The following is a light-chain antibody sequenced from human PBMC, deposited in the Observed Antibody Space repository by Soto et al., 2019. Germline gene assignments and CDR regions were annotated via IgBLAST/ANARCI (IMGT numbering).Light chain of an antibody. V-gene: IGLV2-18*02. CDR1: SSDVGSYNR. CDR3: RSYTSSRTLV. Sequence: QSALTQPPSVAGSPGQSGTISCTGTSSDVGSYNRVSWYQQPPGTAPKLMIHEVSNRPSGVPDRFSGSKSGNTASLTISGRQAEDEADYYCRSYTSSRTLVFGGGTKLTVL. J-gene: IGLJ2*01. CDR2: EVS.